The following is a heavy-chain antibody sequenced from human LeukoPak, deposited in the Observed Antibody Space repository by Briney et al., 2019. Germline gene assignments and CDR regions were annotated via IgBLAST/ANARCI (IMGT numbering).Heavy chain of an antibody. CDR2: IYHSGST. CDR3: ARRFMVQGVIV. Sequence: PSETLSLTCTVSGGSISSYYWSWIRQPPGKGLEWIGYIYHSGSTDYNPSLKSRVTISIATSKNHFSLKLSSVTAADTAVYYCARRFMVQGVIVWGQGTRVTVSS. CDR1: GGSISSYY. J-gene: IGHJ3*01. V-gene: IGHV4-59*01. D-gene: IGHD3-10*01.